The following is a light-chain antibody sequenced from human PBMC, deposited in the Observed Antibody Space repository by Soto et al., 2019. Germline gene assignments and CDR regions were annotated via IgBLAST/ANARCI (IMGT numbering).Light chain of an antibody. V-gene: IGKV1-5*01. CDR1: RSINTW. Sequence: DIQMTQSPSTLSASVGDRVTITCRASRSINTWLAWYQQKPGQAPKLLISDASDLERGVSSRFSGSGSGTEFTLTISSLQPADSATYYCQQYDSYSCTFGQGTKVEIK. CDR2: DAS. CDR3: QQYDSYSCT. J-gene: IGKJ1*01.